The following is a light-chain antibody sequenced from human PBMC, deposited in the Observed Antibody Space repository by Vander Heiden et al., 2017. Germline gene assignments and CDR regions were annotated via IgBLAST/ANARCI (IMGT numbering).Light chain of an antibody. V-gene: IGKV2-30*01. J-gene: IGKJ2*01. Sequence: DVLVTQSPLFLPVTLGQTASISCRSSQSLVYSDDNALQSGNSQESVTEQDSKDSTYSLSSRFSGSGSGTDFTLRISRVEAEDVGVYYCMQGRHWPQTFGQGTKLEIK. CDR2: K. CDR3: MQGRHWPQT. CDR1: QSLVYSDDNA.